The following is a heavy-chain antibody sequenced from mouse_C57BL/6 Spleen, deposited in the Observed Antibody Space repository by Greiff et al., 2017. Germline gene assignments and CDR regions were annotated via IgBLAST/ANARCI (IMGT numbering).Heavy chain of an antibody. Sequence: VQLQQPGAELVKPGASVKLSCKASGYTFTSYWMHWVKQRPGQGLEWIGNINPSNGGTNYNEKFKSKATLTVDKSSSTAYMQLRSLTAEDAAGYYCGRGGLGYFDYWGQGTTLTVSS. CDR3: GRGGLGYFDY. D-gene: IGHD4-1*01. CDR1: GYTFTSYW. J-gene: IGHJ2*01. CDR2: INPSNGGT. V-gene: IGHV1-53*01.